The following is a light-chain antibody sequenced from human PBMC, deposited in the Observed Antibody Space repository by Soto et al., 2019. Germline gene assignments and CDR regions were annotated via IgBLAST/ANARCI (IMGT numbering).Light chain of an antibody. J-gene: IGKJ1*01. CDR1: QSISDW. Sequence: IQMTQSPSTLSASVGDRVTITCRASQSISDWLAWFQLKPGKAPKLLIYDASSLESGVPSRFSGSGSGTDFTLTISRLEPEDFAVYYCQQYGSSTWTFGQGTKVDI. V-gene: IGKV1-5*01. CDR2: DAS. CDR3: QQYGSSTWT.